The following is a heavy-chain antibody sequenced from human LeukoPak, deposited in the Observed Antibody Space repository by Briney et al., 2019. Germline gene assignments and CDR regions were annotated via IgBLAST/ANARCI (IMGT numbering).Heavy chain of an antibody. J-gene: IGHJ4*02. Sequence: PGGSLRLSCAASGFTFSNYGIHWVRQAPGKGLEWVAFIRYDGSNKYYADSVKGRFTISRDNAKNSLYLQMNSLRAEDTAVYYCARDPRGYDYGVHYWGQGTLVTVSS. D-gene: IGHD5-12*01. CDR2: IRYDGSNK. CDR3: ARDPRGYDYGVHY. V-gene: IGHV3-30*02. CDR1: GFTFSNYG.